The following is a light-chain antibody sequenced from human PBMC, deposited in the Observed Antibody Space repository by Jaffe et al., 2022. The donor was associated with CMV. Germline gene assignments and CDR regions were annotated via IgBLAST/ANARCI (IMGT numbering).Light chain of an antibody. V-gene: IGKV1-39*01. CDR2: AAS. J-gene: IGKJ2*01. Sequence: DIQVTQSPSSLSASVGDTVTITCRAGQTISNYLNWYRQKPGKVPELLIYAASSLQSGVPSRFSGSGSGTDFTLTISSLQPEDFATYYCQQSYITPYTFGQGTKLDIK. CDR3: QQSYITPYT. CDR1: QTISNY.